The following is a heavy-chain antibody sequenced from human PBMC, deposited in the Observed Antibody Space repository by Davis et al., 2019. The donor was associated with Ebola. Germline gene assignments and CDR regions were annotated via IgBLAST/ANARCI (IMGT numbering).Heavy chain of an antibody. V-gene: IGHV1-46*01. J-gene: IGHJ4*02. D-gene: IGHD3-3*01. CDR2: IAPSGDFT. Sequence: ASVKVSCKASGYTFTDYYMNWVRQAPGQGLEWMGIIAPSGDFTRFAPKFQGRITLTTDTSTNTVYMELTSLKSEDAAVYYCARALDRLLDFDYWGQGTLVTVSS. CDR3: ARALDRLLDFDY. CDR1: GYTFTDYY.